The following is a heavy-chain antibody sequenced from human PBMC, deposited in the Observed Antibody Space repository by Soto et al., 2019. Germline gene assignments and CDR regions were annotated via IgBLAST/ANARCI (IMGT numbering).Heavy chain of an antibody. D-gene: IGHD2-15*01. CDR3: ARTYCSGGSCPPSP. CDR1: GFTFSSYG. CDR2: IWYDGSNK. J-gene: IGHJ5*02. Sequence: VQLVESGGGVVQPGRSLRLSCAASGFTFSSYGMHWVRQAPGKGLEWVAVIWYDGSNKYYADSVKGRFTISRDNSKNTLYLQMNSLRAEDTAVYYCARTYCSGGSCPPSPWGQGTLVTVSS. V-gene: IGHV3-33*01.